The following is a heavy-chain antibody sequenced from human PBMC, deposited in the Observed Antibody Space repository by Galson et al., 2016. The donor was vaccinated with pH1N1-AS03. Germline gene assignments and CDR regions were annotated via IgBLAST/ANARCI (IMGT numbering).Heavy chain of an antibody. CDR2: IYFSGKT. CDR3: ARGETIGWYDY. J-gene: IGHJ4*02. D-gene: IGHD6-19*01. V-gene: IGHV4-59*01. Sequence: TLSLTCIVSGGSLKSSYWNWIRQSPGKGLEWIGHIYFSGKTKYNPSLKDRVTISLDTSNSVVSLELTSVTSADTAFYYCARGETIGWYDYWGQGTLVTVSS. CDR1: GGSLKSSY.